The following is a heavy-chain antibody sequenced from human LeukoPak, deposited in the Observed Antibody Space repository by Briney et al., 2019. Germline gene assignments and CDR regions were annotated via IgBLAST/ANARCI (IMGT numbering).Heavy chain of an antibody. CDR1: GGSISSNY. Sequence: SETLSLTCTVSGGSISSNYWSWIRQPPGKGLEWIGYIYYSGHTNYNPSLKSRVTMSVDTSKNQFSLKLTSVTAADTAVYYCATLRYCSGGSCFPKYFQHWGQGTLVTVSS. CDR3: ATLRYCSGGSCFPKYFQH. D-gene: IGHD2-15*01. CDR2: IYYSGHT. V-gene: IGHV4-59*08. J-gene: IGHJ1*01.